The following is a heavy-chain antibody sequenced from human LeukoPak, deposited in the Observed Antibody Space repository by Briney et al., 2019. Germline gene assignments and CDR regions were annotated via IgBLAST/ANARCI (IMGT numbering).Heavy chain of an antibody. J-gene: IGHJ5*02. V-gene: IGHV4-4*07. CDR2: IYTSGST. Sequence: PLETLSLTCTVSGGSISSYYWSWIRQPAGKGLEWIGRIYTSGSTNYNPSLKSRVTMSVDTSKNQFSLKLSSVTAADTAVYYCARDYYDSSGYRNWFDPWGQGTLVTVSS. CDR1: GGSISSYY. D-gene: IGHD3-22*01. CDR3: ARDYYDSSGYRNWFDP.